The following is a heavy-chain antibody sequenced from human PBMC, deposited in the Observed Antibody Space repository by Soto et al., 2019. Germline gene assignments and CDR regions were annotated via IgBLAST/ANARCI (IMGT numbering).Heavy chain of an antibody. V-gene: IGHV1-69*02. CDR1: GDTFNFYT. J-gene: IGHJ4*02. CDR3: ATNYGSGSTHFDY. D-gene: IGHD3-10*01. Sequence: QVQLVQSGAEVKKPGSPVRVSCTASGDTFNFYTISWVRQVPGQGPEWMGRIIPMLGMPDYAQKFQGRVTIMADKSTNTVYMNLSGLTSEDTAVYYCATNYGSGSTHFDYWGQGTLVTVSS. CDR2: IIPMLGMP.